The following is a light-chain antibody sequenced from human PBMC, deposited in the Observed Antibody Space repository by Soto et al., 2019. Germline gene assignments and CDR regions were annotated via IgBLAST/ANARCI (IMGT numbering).Light chain of an antibody. V-gene: IGLV1-40*01. CDR1: SSNIGAGYD. J-gene: IGLJ1*01. Sequence: QSVLTQPPSVSGAPGQRVTIAFTGSSSNIGAGYDVHWYQQLPGTAPKLLIYGNSNRSSGVPDRFSGSKSGTSASLAITGLQAEDEADYYCQSYDSSLSGSEVFGTGTKVTGL. CDR3: QSYDSSLSGSEV. CDR2: GNS.